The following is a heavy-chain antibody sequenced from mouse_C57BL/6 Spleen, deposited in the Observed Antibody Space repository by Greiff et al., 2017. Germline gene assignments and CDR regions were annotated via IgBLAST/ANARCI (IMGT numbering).Heavy chain of an antibody. D-gene: IGHD2-1*01. CDR3: TTNYYGNYRFAY. CDR2: IDPENGDT. Sequence: VQLQQSGAELVRPGASVKLSCTASGFNIKDAYMHWVTQRPEQGLEWIGWIDPENGDTASAAKFQGKAPITADTSSNTAYLQISRLTSEDTAVYYCTTNYYGNYRFAYWGQGTLVTVSA. J-gene: IGHJ3*01. V-gene: IGHV14-4*01. CDR1: GFNIKDAY.